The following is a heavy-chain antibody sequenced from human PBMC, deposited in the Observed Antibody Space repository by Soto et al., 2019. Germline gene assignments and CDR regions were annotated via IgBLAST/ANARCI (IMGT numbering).Heavy chain of an antibody. CDR1: GFALSNYW. CDR2: IKQDGSET. V-gene: IGHV3-7*05. J-gene: IGHJ1*01. CDR3: ASLTAGTTLHYFAFTY. Sequence: PGGSLRLSCVASGFALSNYWMSWVRQAPGKGLEWVANIKQDGSETYYVDSVKGRFTISRDNAKNSLYLQMNSLRAEDTAVYHCASLTAGTTLHYFAFTYCGQGSLVPGSS. D-gene: IGHD3-16*01.